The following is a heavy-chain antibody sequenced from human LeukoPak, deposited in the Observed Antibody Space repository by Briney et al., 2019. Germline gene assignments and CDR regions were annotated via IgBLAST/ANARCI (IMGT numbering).Heavy chain of an antibody. V-gene: IGHV3-74*01. Sequence: GGSLRLSCAASGFTFSTYWMHWVRQAPGKGLVWVSRINNEETAANYADSVQGRFTISRDNANNTLYLQMDSLRAEDTAVYYCARESTVGPIQTDALDIWGQGTMVTVSS. CDR1: GFTFSTYW. CDR3: ARESTVGPIQTDALDI. CDR2: INNEETAA. D-gene: IGHD1-26*01. J-gene: IGHJ3*02.